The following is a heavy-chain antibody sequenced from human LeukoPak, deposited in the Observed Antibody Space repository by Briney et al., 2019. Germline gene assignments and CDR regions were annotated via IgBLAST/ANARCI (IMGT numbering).Heavy chain of an antibody. J-gene: IGHJ4*02. CDR1: GGSISSNNYN. Sequence: SEALSLTCNVSGGSISSNNYNWGWIRQPPGKGLEWIGYIYYSGSTNYNPSLKSRVTISVDTSKNQFSLRLSSVTAADTAVYYCARVTGYMIEDYFDYWGQGTLVTVSS. V-gene: IGHV4-61*05. CDR2: IYYSGST. D-gene: IGHD3-22*01. CDR3: ARVTGYMIEDYFDY.